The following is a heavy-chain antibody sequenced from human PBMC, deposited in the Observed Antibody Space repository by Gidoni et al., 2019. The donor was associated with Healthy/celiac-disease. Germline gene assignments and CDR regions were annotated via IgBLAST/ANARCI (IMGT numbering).Heavy chain of an antibody. J-gene: IGHJ6*02. CDR1: GFTFSSYS. V-gene: IGHV3-21*01. Sequence: EVQLVESGGGLVKPGGSLRLSCAASGFTFSSYSMNWVRQAAGKGLEWVSSISSSSSYIYYADSVKGRLTISRDNAKNSLYLQMNSLRAEDTAVYYCARGLGDIVVVPAAMPLFGMDVWGQGTTVTVSS. CDR3: ARGLGDIVVVPAAMPLFGMDV. D-gene: IGHD2-2*01. CDR2: ISSSSSYI.